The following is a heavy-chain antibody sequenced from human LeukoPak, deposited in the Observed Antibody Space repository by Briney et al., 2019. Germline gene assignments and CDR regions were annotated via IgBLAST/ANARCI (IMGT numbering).Heavy chain of an antibody. J-gene: IGHJ4*02. V-gene: IGHV1-8*03. CDR1: GYTFTSYD. CDR3: ARVPARRGDWYFDY. D-gene: IGHD6-6*01. CDR2: MNPNSGNT. Sequence: GASVKVSCKASGYTFTSYDINWVRQATGQGLEWMGWMNPNSGNTGYAQKFQGRVTITRNTSISTAYMELSSLRSEDTVVYYCARVPARRGDWYFDYWGQGTLVTVSS.